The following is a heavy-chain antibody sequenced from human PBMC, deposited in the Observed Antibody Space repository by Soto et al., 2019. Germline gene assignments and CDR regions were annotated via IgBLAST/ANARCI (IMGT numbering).Heavy chain of an antibody. CDR3: ARRSSGRLTTAWAPLDW. V-gene: IGHV3-74*01. CDR1: GFTFGSYW. J-gene: IGHJ4*02. CDR2: INGDGSIT. Sequence: EVQLVESGGGSAQTGGSLRISCAASGFTFGSYWMDWVRQAPGKGLVWVSRINGDGSITTYADSVKGRFTISRDRVGNTLYLQMNNLRADDTAVYYCARRSSGRLTTAWAPLDWWGQGTLVTVSS. D-gene: IGHD2-15*01.